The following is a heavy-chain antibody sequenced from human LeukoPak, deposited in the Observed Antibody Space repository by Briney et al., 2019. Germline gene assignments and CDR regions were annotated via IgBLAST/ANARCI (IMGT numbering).Heavy chain of an antibody. J-gene: IGHJ5*02. CDR3: ARTSLFEGYYDILTGFGNWFDP. Sequence: PSQTLSLTCTVSGGSISSGDYYWSWIRQPPGKGLEWIGEINHSGSTNYNPSLKSRVTISVDTSKNQFSLKLSSVTAADTAVYYCARTSLFEGYYDILTGFGNWFDPWGQGTLVIVSS. D-gene: IGHD3-9*01. CDR1: GGSISSGDYY. V-gene: IGHV4-30-4*08. CDR2: INHSGST.